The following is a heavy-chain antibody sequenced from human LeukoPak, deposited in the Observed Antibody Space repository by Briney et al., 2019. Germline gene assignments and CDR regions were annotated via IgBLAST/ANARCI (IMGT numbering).Heavy chain of an antibody. CDR2: INTNTGNP. D-gene: IGHD1-1*01. Sequence: ASVKVSCKASGYTFTSFAMNWVRQAPGQGLEWMGWINTNTGNPTYAQGFTGRFVFSLDTSVSTAYLQISRLKAEDTDVYYCARGHNWNDVAFDIWGQGTMVTVSS. CDR3: ARGHNWNDVAFDI. V-gene: IGHV7-4-1*02. J-gene: IGHJ3*02. CDR1: GYTFTSFA.